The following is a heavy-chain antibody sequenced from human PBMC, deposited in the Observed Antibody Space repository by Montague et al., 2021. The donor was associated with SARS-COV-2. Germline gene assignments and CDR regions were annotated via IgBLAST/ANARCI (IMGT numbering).Heavy chain of an antibody. J-gene: IGHJ3*02. CDR1: GGSISGSSHY. CDR3: ARHKRGWLQLRPDAFDI. Sequence: SETLSLTCTVSGGSISGSSHYWGWIRQSAGKGLEWIGSIYYSGXTXYXXXXKXRVTISVDTSKNQFSLKLSSVTAADTAVYYCARHKRGWLQLRPDAFDIWGQGTMVTVSS. CDR2: IYYSGXT. D-gene: IGHD5-24*01. V-gene: IGHV4-39*01.